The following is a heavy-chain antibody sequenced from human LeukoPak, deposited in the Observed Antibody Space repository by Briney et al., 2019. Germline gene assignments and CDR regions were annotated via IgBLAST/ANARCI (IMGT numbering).Heavy chain of an antibody. CDR1: GGSFSGYY. CDR2: INHSGST. J-gene: IGHJ6*03. Sequence: SETLSLSCAVYGGSFSGYYWSWIRQPPGKGLEWIGEINHSGSTNYNPSLKSRVTISVDTSKNQFSLKLSSVTAADTAVYYCARLMLGYCSGGSCYLYYYYYYMDVWGKGTTVTISS. V-gene: IGHV4-34*01. CDR3: ARLMLGYCSGGSCYLYYYYYYMDV. D-gene: IGHD2-15*01.